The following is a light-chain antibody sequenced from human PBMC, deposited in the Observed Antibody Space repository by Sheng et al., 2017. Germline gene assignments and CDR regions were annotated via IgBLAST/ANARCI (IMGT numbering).Light chain of an antibody. CDR2: DVS. J-gene: IGLJ3*02. CDR3: SSYAGSYTWV. Sequence: QSALTQPRSVSGSPGQSVTISCTGTTSDVGSYNHVSWYQKRPGQAPKVLIYDVSERPSGVPDRFSGSKSGNTASLTISGLQAEDEADYYYSSYAGSYTWVFGGGT. V-gene: IGLV2-11*01. CDR1: TSDVGSYNH.